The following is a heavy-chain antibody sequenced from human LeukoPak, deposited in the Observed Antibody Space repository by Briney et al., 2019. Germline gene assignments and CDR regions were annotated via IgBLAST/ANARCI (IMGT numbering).Heavy chain of an antibody. Sequence: ASVKVSCKASGYTFTSYAISWVRQAPGQGLEWMGWISGYNGKTNYAQKFHARVTMTTDTSTSTAYMELRSLRSDDTAVYYCARDAREVLLWFGEFFPWGQGTLVTVSS. J-gene: IGHJ5*02. D-gene: IGHD3-10*01. CDR1: GYTFTSYA. V-gene: IGHV1-18*01. CDR2: ISGYNGKT. CDR3: ARDAREVLLWFGEFFP.